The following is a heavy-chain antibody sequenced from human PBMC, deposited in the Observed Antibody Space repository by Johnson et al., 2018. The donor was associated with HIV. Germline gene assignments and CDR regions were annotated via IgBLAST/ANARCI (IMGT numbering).Heavy chain of an antibody. D-gene: IGHD1-26*01. CDR2: IAATGDT. CDR1: GFTFSNYD. CDR3: ARGSYDGDAFDL. V-gene: IGHV3-13*01. J-gene: IGHJ3*01. Sequence: VQLVESGGGSVQPGGSLRLSCAASGFTFSNYDMHWVRQTAGRRLEWVSGIAATGDTYYPGSVKGRFTVSRENARNSLYLQLNSLRAGDSALYYCARGSYDGDAFDLWGQGTMVTVSS.